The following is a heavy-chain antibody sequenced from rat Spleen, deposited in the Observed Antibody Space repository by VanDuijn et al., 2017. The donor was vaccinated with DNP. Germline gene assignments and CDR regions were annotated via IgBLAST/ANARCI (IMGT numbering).Heavy chain of an antibody. J-gene: IGHJ3*01. Sequence: EVQLVESGGGSVQPGRSLKLSCAASGFTFSDYNMAWVRQAPKKCLEWVASISFGDNSTYYRDSVKGRFTISRDITRSTLYLQLDSLRSEDTATYFCTRRDYYSTFGFAYWGQGTLVTVSS. D-gene: IGHD1-2*01. CDR1: GFTFSDYN. CDR2: ISFGDNST. V-gene: IGHV5-7*01. CDR3: TRRDYYSTFGFAY.